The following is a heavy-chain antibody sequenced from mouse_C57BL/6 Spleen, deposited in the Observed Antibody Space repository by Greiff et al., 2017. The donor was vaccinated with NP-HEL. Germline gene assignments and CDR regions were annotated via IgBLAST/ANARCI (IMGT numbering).Heavy chain of an antibody. D-gene: IGHD2-10*01. CDR1: GYTFTSYW. CDR2: IYPGSGST. J-gene: IGHJ1*03. V-gene: IGHV1-55*01. CDR3: ARGGLLTGYFDA. Sequence: VQLQQPGAELVKPGASVKMSCKASGYTFTSYWITWVKQRPGQGLEWIGDIYPGSGSTNYNEKFKSKATLTVDTSSSTAYMQLSSLTSEDSAVYYCARGGLLTGYFDAWGTGTTVTVSS.